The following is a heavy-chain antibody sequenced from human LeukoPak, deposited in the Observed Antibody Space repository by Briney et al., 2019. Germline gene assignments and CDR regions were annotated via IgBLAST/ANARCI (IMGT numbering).Heavy chain of an antibody. D-gene: IGHD6-13*01. V-gene: IGHV3-30*04. CDR2: ISYDGSNK. CDR1: GFTFSSYA. Sequence: GRSLRLSCAASGFTFSSYAMHWVRQAPGKGLEWVAVISYDGSNKYYADSVKGRFTISRDNSKNTLYLQMNSLRAEDTAVYYCATYSSSWPLRDASDIWGQGTMVTVSS. J-gene: IGHJ3*02. CDR3: ATYSSSWPLRDASDI.